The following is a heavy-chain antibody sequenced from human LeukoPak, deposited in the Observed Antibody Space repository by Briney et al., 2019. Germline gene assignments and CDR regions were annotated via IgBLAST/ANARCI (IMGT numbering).Heavy chain of an antibody. Sequence: SETLSLTCTVSGGSISSYYWNWIRQPAGKGLEWIGRFYTSGSTNYNPSLKSRVTMSVDTSKNQFSLKLRSVTAADTAVYYCARVPVVGAFDIWGQGTMVTVSS. CDR2: FYTSGST. D-gene: IGHD2-8*02. CDR1: GGSISSYY. CDR3: ARVPVVGAFDI. V-gene: IGHV4-4*07. J-gene: IGHJ3*02.